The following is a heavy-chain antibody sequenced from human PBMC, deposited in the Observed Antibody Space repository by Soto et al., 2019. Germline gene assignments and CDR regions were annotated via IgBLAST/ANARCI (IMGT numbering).Heavy chain of an antibody. V-gene: IGHV4-59*02. Sequence: QMQLQASGPGLVKPSENLSVTCNVSGASVSHGYWSWIRQPRGKGLEWIGFMYFGGSFNYNPSLTSRAAISVETSKNQFSMKLTSVTASDTAVYYCARSYYDTTGFAVDPWGQGTLVTVSS. D-gene: IGHD3-22*01. CDR3: ARSYYDTTGFAVDP. J-gene: IGHJ5*02. CDR2: MYFGGSF. CDR1: GASVSHGY.